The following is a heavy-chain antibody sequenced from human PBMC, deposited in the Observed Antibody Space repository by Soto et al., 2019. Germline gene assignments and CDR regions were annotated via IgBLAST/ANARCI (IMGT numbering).Heavy chain of an antibody. CDR2: INSDGSRT. CDR3: ARFSMSSVVAATYTDY. J-gene: IGHJ4*02. V-gene: IGHV3-74*01. CDR1: GFIFSSYW. Sequence: GGSLRLSCAASGFIFSSYWMHRVRQAPGKGLVWVSRINSDGSRTSYADSVKGRFTISRDNARNTLYLQMNILRAEDTVFFYCARFSMSSVVAATYTDYWGQGTVVTVSS. D-gene: IGHD2-15*01.